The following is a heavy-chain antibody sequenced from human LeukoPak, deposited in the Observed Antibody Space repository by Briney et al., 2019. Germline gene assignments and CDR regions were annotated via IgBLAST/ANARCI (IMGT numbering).Heavy chain of an antibody. CDR3: ANRGIAAAGYFQH. D-gene: IGHD6-13*01. V-gene: IGHV1-69*04. CDR2: IIPILGIA. CDR1: GGTFSSYA. Sequence: SVTVSCKASGGTFSSYAISWVRQAPGQGLEWMGRIIPILGIANYAQKFQGRVTITADKSTSTAYMELSSLRSEDTAVYYCANRGIAAAGYFQHWGQGTLVTVSS. J-gene: IGHJ1*01.